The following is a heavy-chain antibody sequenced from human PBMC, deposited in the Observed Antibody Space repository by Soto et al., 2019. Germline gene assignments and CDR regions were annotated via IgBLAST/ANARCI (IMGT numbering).Heavy chain of an antibody. Sequence: QVQLQESGPGLVKSSQTLSLTCTVSGGSISSDGNYWSWIRQHPGKGLEWIGYIYYSGSTNYNPSLKSRVTISVDTSKNQFSLKLNSVTAADTAVYYCARARMVRGIIYYYGMDVWGQGTTVTVYS. J-gene: IGHJ6*02. CDR1: GGSISSDGNY. CDR2: IYYSGST. D-gene: IGHD3-10*01. CDR3: ARARMVRGIIYYYGMDV. V-gene: IGHV4-31*03.